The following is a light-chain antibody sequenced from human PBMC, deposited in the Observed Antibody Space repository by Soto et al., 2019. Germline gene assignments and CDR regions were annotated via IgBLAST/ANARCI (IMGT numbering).Light chain of an antibody. CDR1: NIGSKS. V-gene: IGLV3-21*02. Sequence: SYELTQPPSVSVAPGQTARVTCGGSNIGSKSAHWYQQKAGQAPVVVVYDDSDRPSGIPERFSGSKSGNTASLTISGLQAEDEADYYCSSFTGSSLVFGTGTKLTVL. CDR3: SSFTGSSLV. CDR2: DDS. J-gene: IGLJ1*01.